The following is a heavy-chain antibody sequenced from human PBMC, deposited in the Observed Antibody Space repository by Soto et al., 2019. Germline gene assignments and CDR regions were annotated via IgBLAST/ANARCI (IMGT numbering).Heavy chain of an antibody. D-gene: IGHD2-21*02. CDR2: IYWNDDK. V-gene: IGHV2-5*01. J-gene: IGHJ4*02. Sequence: SGPTLVNPTQTLTLTCTFSGFSLTTFGMGVGWIRQPPGKAMEWLALIYWNDDKRYSPSLKSRLTITKDTSKNLVVLTMTNMDPVDTATYYCVNSRDSSPSDYWGQGTLVTVSS. CDR1: GFSLTTFGMG. CDR3: VNSRDSSPSDY.